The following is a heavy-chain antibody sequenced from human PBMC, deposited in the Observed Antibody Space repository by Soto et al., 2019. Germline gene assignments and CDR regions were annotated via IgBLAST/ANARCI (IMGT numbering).Heavy chain of an antibody. CDR1: GYTLTELS. J-gene: IGHJ6*02. Sequence: ASVKVSCKVSGYTLTELSMHWVRQAPGKGLEWMGGFDPEDGETIYAQKFQGRVTMTEDTSTDTAYMELSSLRSEDTAVYYCATGFQRKIGTNYYSYGMDVCGQGTTVTVSS. CDR3: ATGFQRKIGTNYYSYGMDV. V-gene: IGHV1-24*01. CDR2: FDPEDGET. D-gene: IGHD1-1*01.